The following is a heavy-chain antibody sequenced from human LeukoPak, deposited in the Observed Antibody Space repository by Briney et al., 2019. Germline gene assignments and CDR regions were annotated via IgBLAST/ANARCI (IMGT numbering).Heavy chain of an antibody. CDR2: IYYTGST. CDR3: ARHYMFTYDSSGYFDY. J-gene: IGHJ4*02. V-gene: IGHV4-39*01. Sequence: SETLSLTCTVSGGSISSSTYYWGWIRQPPGKGLEWIGSIYYTGSTYYNPSLKSRVTISVDTSKNQFSLRLSSVTAADSSVYFCARHYMFTYDSSGYFDYWGQGTLVTVSS. CDR1: GGSISSSTYY. D-gene: IGHD3-22*01.